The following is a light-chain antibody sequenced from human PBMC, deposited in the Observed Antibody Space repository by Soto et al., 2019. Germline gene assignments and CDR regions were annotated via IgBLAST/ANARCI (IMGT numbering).Light chain of an antibody. Sequence: DIQMTQSPSILSASVGDRVTISCRASQSVTNWLAWYQQRPGKAPQLLIHKASSLQSGVPSRFSGSGSGTEFTLTISSLQPDDFATYYCQQYDTSSPYTFGQGTKLEIK. J-gene: IGKJ2*01. CDR2: KAS. CDR1: QSVTNW. V-gene: IGKV1-5*03. CDR3: QQYDTSSPYT.